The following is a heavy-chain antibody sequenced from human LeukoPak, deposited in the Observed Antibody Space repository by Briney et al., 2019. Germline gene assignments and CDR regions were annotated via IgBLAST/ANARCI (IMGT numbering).Heavy chain of an antibody. J-gene: IGHJ4*02. D-gene: IGHD2-15*01. V-gene: IGHV3-7*01. CDR2: IKEDGSEK. CDR3: ARYCSGGSCYDY. CDR1: GFTFSSYW. Sequence: AGGSLRFSCAASGFTFSSYWKSWVRQAPGKGLEWVANIKEDGSEKYYVDSVTGRFTISRDNAKNSLNLQMNSLRAEDTAGYYCARYCSGGSCYDYWGQGTLVTVSS.